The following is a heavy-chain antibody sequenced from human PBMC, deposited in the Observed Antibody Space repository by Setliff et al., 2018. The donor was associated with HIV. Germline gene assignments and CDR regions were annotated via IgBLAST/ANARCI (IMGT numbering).Heavy chain of an antibody. Sequence: ETLSLTCTVSGGSMSSYYWSWIRQPAGKGLEWIGRIYPTGSSNYNPSLRSRVTMSVDTSKNQFSLNLNSVTAADTAVYYCARDRGIYNTAKGLDYWGQGTLVT. J-gene: IGHJ4*02. CDR2: IYPTGSS. CDR3: ARDRGIYNTAKGLDY. V-gene: IGHV4-4*07. D-gene: IGHD3-10*01. CDR1: GGSMSSYY.